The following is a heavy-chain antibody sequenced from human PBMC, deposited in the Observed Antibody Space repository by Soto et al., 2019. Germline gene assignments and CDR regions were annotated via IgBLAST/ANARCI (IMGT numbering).Heavy chain of an antibody. CDR1: GFTFSSYG. J-gene: IGHJ2*01. Sequence: QVQLVESGGGVVQPGRSLRLSCAASGFTFSSYGMHWVRQAPGKGLEWVAVIWYDGSNKYYADSVKGRFTISRDNSKNTLYLKMNSLRAEDTAVYYCARGPDIVVVVAATGWYFDLWGRGTLVTVSS. D-gene: IGHD2-15*01. CDR3: ARGPDIVVVVAATGWYFDL. CDR2: IWYDGSNK. V-gene: IGHV3-33*01.